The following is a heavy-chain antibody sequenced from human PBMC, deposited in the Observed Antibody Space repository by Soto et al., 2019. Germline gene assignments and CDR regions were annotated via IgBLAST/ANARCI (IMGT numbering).Heavy chain of an antibody. J-gene: IGHJ6*02. D-gene: IGHD3-10*01. Sequence: PSDTLSLTCAVHGGSFSGYYWRCVRHPPGKGLEWIGEINQSGSTNYNPSLKSRVTISVDTSKNQFSLKLSSVTAADTAVYYCARVRYYGTISYYYGRDVWVQGTTVTVSS. CDR2: INQSGST. CDR3: ARVRYYGTISYYYGRDV. CDR1: GGSFSGYY. V-gene: IGHV4-34*01.